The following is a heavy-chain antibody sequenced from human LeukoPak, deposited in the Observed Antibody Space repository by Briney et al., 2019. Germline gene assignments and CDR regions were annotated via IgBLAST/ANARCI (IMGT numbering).Heavy chain of an antibody. J-gene: IGHJ4*02. Sequence: SVKVSCKASGGTFSSYAISWVRQAPGQGLEWMGGIIPIFGTANYAQKFQARVTITADKSTSTAYMELSRLRSEDTAVYYCARDAAAAGTLDFGYWGQGTLVTVSS. CDR3: ARDAAAAGTLDFGY. CDR2: IIPIFGTA. V-gene: IGHV1-69*06. D-gene: IGHD6-13*01. CDR1: GGTFSSYA.